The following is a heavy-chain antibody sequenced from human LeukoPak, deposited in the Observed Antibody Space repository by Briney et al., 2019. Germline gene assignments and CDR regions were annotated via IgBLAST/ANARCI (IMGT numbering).Heavy chain of an antibody. CDR1: GGSISSYY. D-gene: IGHD5-12*01. CDR2: IYYSGTT. Sequence: PSETLSLTCTVSGGSISSYYWSWIRQPPGKGLEWIGYIYYSGTTNYNPSLKSRVTISVDTSKNQFSLKLSSVTAADTAMYYCAKASGWLRFFDPWGQGTLVTVSS. J-gene: IGHJ5*02. CDR3: AKASGWLRFFDP. V-gene: IGHV4-59*01.